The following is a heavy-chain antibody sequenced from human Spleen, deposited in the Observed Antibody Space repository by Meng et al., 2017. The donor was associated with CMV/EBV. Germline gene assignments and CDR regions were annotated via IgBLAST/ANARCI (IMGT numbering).Heavy chain of an antibody. CDR2: INPNSGGT. CDR3: ARDGLAVAGTSSRLRSYYYGMDV. CDR1: GYTFTGYY. Sequence: ASVKVSCKASGYTFTGYYMHWARQAPGQGLEWMGWINPNSGGTNYAQKFQGRVTMTRHTSISTAYMELSRLRSDDTAVYYCARDGLAVAGTSSRLRSYYYGMDVWGQGTTVTVSS. J-gene: IGHJ6*02. D-gene: IGHD6-19*01. V-gene: IGHV1-2*02.